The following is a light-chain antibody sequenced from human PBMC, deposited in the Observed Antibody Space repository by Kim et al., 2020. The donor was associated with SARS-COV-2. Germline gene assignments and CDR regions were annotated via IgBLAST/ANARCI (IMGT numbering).Light chain of an antibody. V-gene: IGLV1-47*01. J-gene: IGLJ1*01. CDR1: SSNIRSNH. Sequence: QSVLTQPPSASGTPGQRVTISCSGSSSNIRSNHVNWYQQLPGTAPKLLIYRNNQRPSGVPDRFSGSKSGTSASLAISGLRSEDEADYYCAIWDDSLSEYVFGTGTKVTVL. CDR3: AIWDDSLSEYV. CDR2: RNN.